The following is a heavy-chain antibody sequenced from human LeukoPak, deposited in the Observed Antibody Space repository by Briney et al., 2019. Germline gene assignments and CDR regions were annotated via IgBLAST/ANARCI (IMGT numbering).Heavy chain of an antibody. J-gene: IGHJ4*02. V-gene: IGHV1-24*01. CDR2: FDPEDGET. CDR3: ATARRFYYDSSGYYYGGYFDY. CDR1: GYTLTELS. D-gene: IGHD3-22*01. Sequence: ASVKVSCKVSGYTLTELSMHWVRQAPGKGLEWMGGFDPEDGETIYAQKCQGRVTMTEDTSTDTAYMELSSLRSEDTAVYYCATARRFYYDSSGYYYGGYFDYWGQGTLVTVSS.